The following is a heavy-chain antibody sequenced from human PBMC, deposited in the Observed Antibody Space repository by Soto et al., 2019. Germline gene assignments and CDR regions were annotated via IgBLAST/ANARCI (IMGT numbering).Heavy chain of an antibody. CDR2: ISYDGSNK. D-gene: IGHD6-19*01. CDR1: GFTFSNYG. CDR3: DQDTASGRSQFDY. Sequence: GGSLRLSCAASGFTFSNYGMHWVRQAPGKGLEWVAVISYDGSNKYYVDSVKGRFTISRDNSKSTVSLQMNSLRGEDTAVYYCDQDTASGRSQFDYWGQGTLVTVYS. J-gene: IGHJ4*02. V-gene: IGHV3-30*18.